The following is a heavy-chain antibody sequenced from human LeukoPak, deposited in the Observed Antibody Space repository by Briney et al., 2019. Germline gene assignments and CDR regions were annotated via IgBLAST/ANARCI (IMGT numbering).Heavy chain of an antibody. D-gene: IGHD3-10*01. V-gene: IGHV3-23*01. J-gene: IGHJ4*02. CDR1: GLTLSSYA. CDR2: ISGSGGST. CDR3: AKSSGDLYYFDS. Sequence: GGSLRLSRAPSGLTLSSYAMSWVRPAPGKGLEWGSAISGSGGSTYYADSVKGRFTISRDNSKNTLYLQTNSLRAEDTAVYYCAKSSGDLYYFDSWGQGTPVTVSS.